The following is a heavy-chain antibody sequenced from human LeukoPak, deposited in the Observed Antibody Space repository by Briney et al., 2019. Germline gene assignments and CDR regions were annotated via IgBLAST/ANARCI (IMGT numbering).Heavy chain of an antibody. CDR3: AREREDWGLAFDY. J-gene: IGHJ4*02. Sequence: GGSLRLSCAASGFTFSSYGMHWVRQAPGRGLEWVASIWYDGSNRYYADSVKGRFTISRDNSKNTLYLQMNNLRAEDTAVYYCAREREDWGLAFDYWGQGTLVTVSS. V-gene: IGHV3-33*01. CDR1: GFTFSSYG. CDR2: IWYDGSNR. D-gene: IGHD7-27*01.